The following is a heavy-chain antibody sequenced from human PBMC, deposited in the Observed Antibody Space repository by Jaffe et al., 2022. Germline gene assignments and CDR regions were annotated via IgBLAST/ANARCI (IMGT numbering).Heavy chain of an antibody. D-gene: IGHD3-9*01. Sequence: EVQLLESGGGLVQPGGSLRLSCAASGFTFSSYAMSWVRQAPGKGLEWVSAISGSGGSTYYADSVKGRFTISRDNSKNTLYLQMNSLRAEDTAVYYCAKVDILTGAGSWYFDLWGRGTLVTVSS. J-gene: IGHJ2*01. CDR3: AKVDILTGAGSWYFDL. V-gene: IGHV3-23*01. CDR2: ISGSGGST. CDR1: GFTFSSYA.